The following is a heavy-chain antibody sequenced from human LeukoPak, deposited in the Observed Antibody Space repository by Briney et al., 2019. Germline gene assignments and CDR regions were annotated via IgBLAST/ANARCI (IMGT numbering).Heavy chain of an antibody. Sequence: SVKVSCKASGGTFNHFGINWVRQSPGQGIEWMGRVIPILDLTKYAPKIQDRVTITADKSTSTAYMELNSLRSEDTAVYFCARGRYCSSTSCYARGPDYWGQGTLVTVSS. CDR2: VIPILDLT. V-gene: IGHV1-69*04. D-gene: IGHD2-2*01. J-gene: IGHJ4*02. CDR1: GGTFNHFG. CDR3: ARGRYCSSTSCYARGPDY.